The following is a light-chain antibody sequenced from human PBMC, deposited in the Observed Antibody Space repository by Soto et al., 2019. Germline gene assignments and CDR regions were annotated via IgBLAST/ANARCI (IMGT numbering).Light chain of an antibody. CDR1: SSDVGGYNY. V-gene: IGLV2-14*01. Sequence: QSVLTQPASVSGSPGQSITISCTGTSSDVGGYNYVSWYQQLPGKAPKLMIYDVNNRPSGVSNRFSGSKSGNTASLTISGLQAEDEADYYCSSYTGSSTFVFGTGTTLTVL. CDR3: SSYTGSSTFV. J-gene: IGLJ1*01. CDR2: DVN.